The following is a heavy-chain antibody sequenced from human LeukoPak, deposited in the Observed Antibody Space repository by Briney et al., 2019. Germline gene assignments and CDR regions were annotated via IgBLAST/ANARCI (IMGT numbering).Heavy chain of an antibody. CDR1: GFTFSDYY. J-gene: IGHJ6*02. D-gene: IGHD3-22*01. Sequence: PGGSLRLSCAASGFTFSDYYMSWIRQAPGKGLEWVSYISSSGSTIYYADSVKGRFTISRDNAKNSLYLQMNSLRAEDTAVYYCAREGATMIVVSTPYYYYGMDVWGQGTTVTVPS. V-gene: IGHV3-11*01. CDR2: ISSSGSTI. CDR3: AREGATMIVVSTPYYYYGMDV.